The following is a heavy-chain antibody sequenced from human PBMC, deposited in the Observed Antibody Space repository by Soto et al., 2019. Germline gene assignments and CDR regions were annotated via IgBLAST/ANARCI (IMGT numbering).Heavy chain of an antibody. D-gene: IGHD3-22*01. CDR2: ISTYNHDT. CDR1: GYSYRLYA. J-gene: IGHJ4*02. V-gene: IGHV1-18*01. Sequence: EASVKVSCKTSGYSYRLYAITWVRQAPGQGLEWMGWISTYNHDTRYAQRFQGRLSMATDTSTSTAHMELRSLRAEGTAVYYCARGAYYYDSSGLSYWGQGTLVTVSS. CDR3: ARGAYYYDSSGLSY.